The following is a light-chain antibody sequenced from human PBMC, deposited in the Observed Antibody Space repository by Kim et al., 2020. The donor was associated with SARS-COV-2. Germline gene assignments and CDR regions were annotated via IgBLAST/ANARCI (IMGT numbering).Light chain of an antibody. Sequence: QSALTQPASVSGSPGQSITISCTGTSSDVGGYNYVSWYQQHPGKAPKLMIYDVSKRPSGVSNRFSGSKSGNTASLTISGLQTGDEADYYCISYSSIGTYVFGTGTKVTVL. V-gene: IGLV2-14*01. CDR3: ISYSSIGTYV. J-gene: IGLJ1*01. CDR1: SSDVGGYNY. CDR2: DVS.